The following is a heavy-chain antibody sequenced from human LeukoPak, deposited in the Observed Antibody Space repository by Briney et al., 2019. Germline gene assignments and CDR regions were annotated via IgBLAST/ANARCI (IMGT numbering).Heavy chain of an antibody. CDR2: IHYSRTT. CDR1: GGSISGYY. Sequence: SSETLSLTCTVSGGSISGYYWSWIRQPPGKGLEWIGYIHYSRTTKYNPSLKSRVTISVDTSKNQFSLKVSSVTAADTAVYYCARVVGDGYSDYWGQGTLVTVTS. D-gene: IGHD5-24*01. V-gene: IGHV4-59*01. CDR3: ARVVGDGYSDY. J-gene: IGHJ4*02.